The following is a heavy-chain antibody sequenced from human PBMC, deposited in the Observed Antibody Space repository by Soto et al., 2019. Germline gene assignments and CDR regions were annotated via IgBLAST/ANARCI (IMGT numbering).Heavy chain of an antibody. J-gene: IGHJ6*02. CDR3: ARGLPEYRRANGDKRGDYYYGMDV. D-gene: IGHD4-17*01. Sequence: GASVKVSCKASGGTFSSYAISWVRQAPGQGLEWMGGIIPIFGTANYAQKFQGRVTITADESTSTAYMELSSLRSEDTAVYYCARGLPEYRRANGDKRGDYYYGMDVWGQGTTVTVSS. CDR1: GGTFSSYA. CDR2: IIPIFGTA. V-gene: IGHV1-69*13.